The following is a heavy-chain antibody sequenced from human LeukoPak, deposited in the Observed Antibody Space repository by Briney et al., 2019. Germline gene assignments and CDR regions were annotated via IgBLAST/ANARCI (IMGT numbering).Heavy chain of an antibody. J-gene: IGHJ4*02. CDR3: AKDDSSGYSYAPGGIDY. CDR1: GFTFSSYA. D-gene: IGHD3-22*01. CDR2: ISGSGGST. V-gene: IGHV3-23*01. Sequence: GGSLRLSCAASGFTFSSYAMSWVRQAPGKGLEWVSAISGSGGSTYYADSVKGRSTISRDKSKNTLYLQVNSLRAEDTAVYYCAKDDSSGYSYAPGGIDYWGQGTLVTVSS.